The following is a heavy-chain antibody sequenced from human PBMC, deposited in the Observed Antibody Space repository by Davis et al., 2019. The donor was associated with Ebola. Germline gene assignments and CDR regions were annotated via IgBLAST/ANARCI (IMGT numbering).Heavy chain of an antibody. CDR1: GFTFSSYS. V-gene: IGHV3-48*02. Sequence: GSLRLSCAASGFTFSSYSMNWVRQVPGKGLEWVSYISSSSSTIYYAKNSLYLQMNSLRDEDTAVYYCARGRPRFLEWLRGDFDYWGQGTLVTVSS. CDR2: ISSSSSTI. CDR3: ARGRPRFLEWLRGDFDY. D-gene: IGHD3-3*01. J-gene: IGHJ4*02.